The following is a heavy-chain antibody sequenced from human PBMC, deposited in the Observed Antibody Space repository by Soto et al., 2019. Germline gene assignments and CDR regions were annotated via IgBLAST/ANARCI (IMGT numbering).Heavy chain of an antibody. CDR3: AREMWTRSGPQNFFDY. Sequence: GASVKVACTSSSYSFTTYVFCWLRQIPGQGLEWMGYISPSSGYTTYAPNLQDRVIMTTDSSTTTVYMELRSLRSDDTAVYYCAREMWTRSGPQNFFDYWGQGALVTVSS. CDR1: SYSFTTYV. CDR2: ISPSSGYT. V-gene: IGHV1-18*01. J-gene: IGHJ4*02. D-gene: IGHD6-25*01.